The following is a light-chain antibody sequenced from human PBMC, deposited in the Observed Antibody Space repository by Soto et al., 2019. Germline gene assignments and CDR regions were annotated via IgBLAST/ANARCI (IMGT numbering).Light chain of an antibody. V-gene: IGKV1-5*03. CDR1: QSISSW. Sequence: DIQMTQSPSTLSASVGDGVTITCRASQSISSWLAWYQQKPGKAPKLLIYKASSLESRVPSRFSGSGSGTEFTLTISSLQPDDFATYYCQQYNSYSWTFGQGTKVEIK. CDR3: QQYNSYSWT. CDR2: KAS. J-gene: IGKJ1*01.